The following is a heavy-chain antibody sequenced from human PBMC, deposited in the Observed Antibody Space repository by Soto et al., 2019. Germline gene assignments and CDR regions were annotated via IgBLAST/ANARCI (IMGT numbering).Heavy chain of an antibody. CDR2: ISYDGSNK. V-gene: IGHV3-30*18. J-gene: IGHJ4*02. Sequence: QVQLVESGGGVVQPGRSLRLSCAASGFTFSSYGMHWVRQAPGKGLEWVAVISYDGSNKYYADSVKGRFTISRDNSKNTLYLQMNSLRAEDTAVYYCAKEVIGSVQNEPHSGYENWGQGTLVTVSS. CDR1: GFTFSSYG. D-gene: IGHD5-12*01. CDR3: AKEVIGSVQNEPHSGYEN.